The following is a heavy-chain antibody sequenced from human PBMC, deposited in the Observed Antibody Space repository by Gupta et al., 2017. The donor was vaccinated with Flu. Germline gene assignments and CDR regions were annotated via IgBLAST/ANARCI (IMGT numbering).Heavy chain of an antibody. Sequence: EVQLVESGGGLVQPGGSLRLCCAASGFTFDDYAMHWVRQAPGKGLEWVSGISWNSGSIGYADSVKGRFTISRDNAKNSLYLQMNSLRAEDTALYYCAKDRIAVAGTFFDYWGQGTLVTVSS. CDR3: AKDRIAVAGTFFDY. V-gene: IGHV3-9*01. D-gene: IGHD6-19*01. J-gene: IGHJ4*02. CDR2: ISWNSGSI. CDR1: GFTFDDYA.